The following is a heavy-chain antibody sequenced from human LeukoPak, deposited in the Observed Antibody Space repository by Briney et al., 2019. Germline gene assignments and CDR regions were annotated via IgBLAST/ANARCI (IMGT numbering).Heavy chain of an antibody. CDR1: VFTFSNHW. V-gene: IGHV3-7*01. CDR2: IKQDGSEK. CDR3: ASSSREY. Sequence: GGSLRLSCAASVFTFSNHWMCWGREGPGKGLEWVANIKQDGSEKYYVDSVKGRFTISRDNAKNSLYLQMNSLRAEDTAVYYCASSSREYWGQGTLVTVSS. D-gene: IGHD6-13*01. J-gene: IGHJ4*02.